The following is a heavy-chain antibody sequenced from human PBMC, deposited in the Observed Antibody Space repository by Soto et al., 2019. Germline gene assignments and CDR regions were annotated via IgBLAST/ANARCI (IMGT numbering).Heavy chain of an antibody. CDR2: ISYDGSNK. CDR1: GFTFSSYG. V-gene: IGHV3-30*18. Sequence: QVQLVESGGGVVQPGRSLRLSCAASGFTFSSYGMHWVRQAPGKGLEWVAVISYDGSNKYYADSVKGRFTISRDNSKNTRYLQMNSLRAEDTAVYYCAKEEEGPYSGSYYGVHFDYWGKGTLVTVSS. CDR3: AKEEEGPYSGSYYGVHFDY. D-gene: IGHD1-26*01. J-gene: IGHJ4*02.